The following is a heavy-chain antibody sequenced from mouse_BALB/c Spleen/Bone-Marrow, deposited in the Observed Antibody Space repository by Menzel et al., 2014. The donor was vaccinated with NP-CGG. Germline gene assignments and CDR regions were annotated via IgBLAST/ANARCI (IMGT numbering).Heavy chain of an antibody. CDR3: TRDAMDY. J-gene: IGHJ4*01. V-gene: IGHV1S127*01. Sequence: VQFQQSGAELVKPGASVKMSCKASGYTFTSYWMHWVRQRPGQGLEWIGVIDPSDSYTSYIQKFKGKATLTVDTSSSTAYMQLSSLTSEDSAVYYCTRDAMDYWGQGTSVTVSS. CDR1: GYTFTSYW. CDR2: IDPSDSYT.